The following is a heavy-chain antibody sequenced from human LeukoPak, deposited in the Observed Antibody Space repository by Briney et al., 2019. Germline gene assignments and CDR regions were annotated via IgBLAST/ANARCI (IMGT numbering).Heavy chain of an antibody. CDR3: AKDIWPGWWLQLDY. D-gene: IGHD5-24*01. J-gene: IGHJ4*02. Sequence: PGRSLRLSCAASGFTFDDYAMHWVRQAPGKGLEWVCLISGDGGSTYYADSVKGRFTISRDNSKNSLYLQMNSLRTEDTALYYCAKDIWPGWWLQLDYWGQGTLVTVSS. V-gene: IGHV3-43*02. CDR1: GFTFDDYA. CDR2: ISGDGGST.